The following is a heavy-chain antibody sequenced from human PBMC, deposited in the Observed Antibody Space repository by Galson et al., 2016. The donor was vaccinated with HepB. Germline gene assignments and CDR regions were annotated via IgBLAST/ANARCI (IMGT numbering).Heavy chain of an antibody. Sequence: SVKVSCKASGYTLSSYYMHWVRQAPGQGLEWMGIINPDGGSTSYAQKFQGRVTMTRDTSTSTVYMELSSLRSEDTAVYFCARSQADDDYDTSGYCDYWGQGTLVTVSS. J-gene: IGHJ4*02. CDR2: INPDGGST. CDR1: GYTLSSYY. V-gene: IGHV1-46*01. D-gene: IGHD3-22*01. CDR3: ARSQADDDYDTSGYCDY.